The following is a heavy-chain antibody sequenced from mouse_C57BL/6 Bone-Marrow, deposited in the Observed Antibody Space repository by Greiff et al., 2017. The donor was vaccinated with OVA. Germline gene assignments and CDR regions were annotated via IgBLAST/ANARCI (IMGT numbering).Heavy chain of an antibody. CDR2: IDPETGGT. Sequence: QVQLKQSGAELVRPGASVTLSCKASGYTFTDYEMHWVKQTPVHGLEWIGAIDPETGGTAYNQKFKGKAILTAAKSSSTAYMELRSLTSEDSAVYYCTRLWDVREYYFDYWGQGTTLTVSS. CDR1: GYTFTDYE. V-gene: IGHV1-15*01. J-gene: IGHJ2*01. D-gene: IGHD4-1*01. CDR3: TRLWDVREYYFDY.